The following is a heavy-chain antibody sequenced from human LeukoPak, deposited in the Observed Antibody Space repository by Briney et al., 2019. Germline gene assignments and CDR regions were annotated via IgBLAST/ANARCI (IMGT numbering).Heavy chain of an antibody. D-gene: IGHD6-19*01. V-gene: IGHV3-43*02. CDR1: GFTFDNYA. J-gene: IGHJ4*02. Sequence: GGSLRLSCAVSGFTFDNYAMHWVRQAPGKGLEWVSLISGGGGSRYYAGSVKGRFAVSSDNSKNSLHLQMNRLRTEDTAFYYCAKGADPLTWRMTTVAGTRFDFWGQGTLVTVSS. CDR2: ISGGGGSR. CDR3: AKGADPLTWRMTTVAGTRFDF.